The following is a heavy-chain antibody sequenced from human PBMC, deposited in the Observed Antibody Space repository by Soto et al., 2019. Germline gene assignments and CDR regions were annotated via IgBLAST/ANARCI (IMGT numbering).Heavy chain of an antibody. J-gene: IGHJ3*02. CDR3: ARKAWYSSGRNDAFDI. D-gene: IGHD6-19*01. Sequence: QVQLVESGGGLVKPGGSLRLSCAASGFTFSDYYMSWIRQAPGKGLEWVSYISSSSSYTNYADSVKGRFTISRDNAKTSLYLQMNSLRAEDTAVYYCARKAWYSSGRNDAFDIWGQGTMVTVSS. V-gene: IGHV3-11*06. CDR2: ISSSSSYT. CDR1: GFTFSDYY.